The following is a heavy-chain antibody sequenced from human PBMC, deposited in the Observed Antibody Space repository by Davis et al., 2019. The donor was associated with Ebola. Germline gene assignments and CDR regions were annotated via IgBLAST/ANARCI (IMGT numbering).Heavy chain of an antibody. CDR3: SKYFLSGTYYHFDS. Sequence: PGGSLRLSCAASGFTVSSNHMSWVRQAPGKGLEWVSVIYDHSTAYADSVRGRFTISRDNVGNTLSLQMSGLRAEDTAIYYCSKYFLSGTYYHFDSWGQGTLVTVSS. D-gene: IGHD3-10*01. J-gene: IGHJ4*02. V-gene: IGHV3-53*01. CDR2: IYDHST. CDR1: GFTVSSNH.